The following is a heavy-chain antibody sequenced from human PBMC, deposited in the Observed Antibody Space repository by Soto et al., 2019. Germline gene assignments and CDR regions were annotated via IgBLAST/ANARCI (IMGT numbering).Heavy chain of an antibody. Sequence: EVQLQESGGDLVQVGGSLRVSCAASGFTLSTSWMGWVRQPAGKGLEWVAIVNQDGSGKYYVDSVKGRFTISRDNSKNTLYLQMNSLRAEDTAVYYCARDVALDTAMSGFDYWGQGTLVTVSS. D-gene: IGHD5-18*01. V-gene: IGHV3-7*01. J-gene: IGHJ4*02. CDR1: GFTLSTSW. CDR3: ARDVALDTAMSGFDY. CDR2: VNQDGSGK.